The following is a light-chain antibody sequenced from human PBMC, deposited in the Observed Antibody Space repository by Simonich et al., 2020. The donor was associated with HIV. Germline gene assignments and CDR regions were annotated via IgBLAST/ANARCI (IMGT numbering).Light chain of an antibody. J-gene: IGKJ1*01. CDR3: QQYNNWPPWT. CDR2: GAS. CDR1: QSVSSN. Sequence: ERVMTQSPATLSVSPGERATLSCRASQSVSSNLAWYQQKPGQAPRLLIYGASTRATDIPARFSGSGSGTEFTLTISSLQSEDFAVYYCQQYNNWPPWTFGQGTKVEIK. V-gene: IGKV3-15*01.